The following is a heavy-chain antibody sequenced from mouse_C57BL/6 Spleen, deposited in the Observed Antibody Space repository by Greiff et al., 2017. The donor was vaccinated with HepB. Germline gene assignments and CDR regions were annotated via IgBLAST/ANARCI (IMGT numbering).Heavy chain of an antibody. CDR1: GYTFTSYW. CDR3: ARERRNYGSSYSYFDY. J-gene: IGHJ2*01. V-gene: IGHV1-69*01. CDR2: IDPSDSYT. D-gene: IGHD1-1*01. Sequence: QVQLQQPGAELVMPGASVKLSCKASGYTFTSYWMHWVKQRPGQGLEWIGEIDPSDSYTNYNQKFKGKSTLTVDKSSSTAYMQLSSLTSEDSAVYYCARERRNYGSSYSYFDYWGQGTTLTVSS.